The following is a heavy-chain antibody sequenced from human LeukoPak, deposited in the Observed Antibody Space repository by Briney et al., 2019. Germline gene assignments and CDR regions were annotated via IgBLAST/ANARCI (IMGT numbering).Heavy chain of an antibody. CDR3: AKCMYSSGCDY. J-gene: IGHJ4*02. D-gene: IGHD6-19*01. Sequence: GESLKISCKGSGYSFTSYWIGWVRQMHGKGLEWMGIIYPGDSDTRYNPSFQGQDTISADKSISTAYLQWSSLKASDTAIYYCAKCMYSSGCDYWGQGTLVTVSS. CDR1: GYSFTSYW. V-gene: IGHV5-51*01. CDR2: IYPGDSDT.